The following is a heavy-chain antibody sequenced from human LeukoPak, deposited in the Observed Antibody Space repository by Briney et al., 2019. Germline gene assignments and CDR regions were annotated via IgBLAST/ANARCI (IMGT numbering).Heavy chain of an antibody. CDR2: IYYSGST. V-gene: IGHV4-59*01. CDR1: GGSISSYY. CDR3: ASSDFWSGYFDY. D-gene: IGHD3-3*01. Sequence: PSQTLSLTCTVSGGSISSYYWSWIRQPPGKGLEWIGYIYYSGSTNYNPSLRSRVTISVDTSKNQFSLKLSSVTAADTAVYYCASSDFWSGYFDYWGQGTLVTVSS. J-gene: IGHJ4*02.